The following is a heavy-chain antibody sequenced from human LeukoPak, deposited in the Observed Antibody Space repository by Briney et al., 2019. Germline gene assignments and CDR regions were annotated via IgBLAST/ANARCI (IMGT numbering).Heavy chain of an antibody. J-gene: IGHJ4*02. CDR1: GFAFSSYA. CDR2: IGSGSGGRT. D-gene: IGHD6-13*01. Sequence: GGSLRLSCAASGFAFSSYAMTWVRQAPGKGLEWVSGIGSGSGGRTYYADSVKGRFSISRDNSRDTLNLQMNSLRAEDTAIYYCVQSTAWYRSSWYLIYWGQGILVTVSS. CDR3: VQSTAWYRSSWYLIY. V-gene: IGHV3-23*01.